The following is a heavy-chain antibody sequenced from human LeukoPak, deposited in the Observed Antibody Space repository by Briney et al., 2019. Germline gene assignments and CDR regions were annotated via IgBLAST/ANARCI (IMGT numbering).Heavy chain of an antibody. CDR1: GGSISSYY. V-gene: IGHV4-59*08. CDR2: IYYSGST. D-gene: IGHD3-22*01. Sequence: SETLSLTCTVSGGSISSYYWSWIRQPPGKGLEWIGYIYYSGSTNYNPSLKSRVTISVDTSKNQFSLKLSSVTAADTAVYYCARATYYYDSSGYGFDYWGQGTLVTVSS. CDR3: ARATYYYDSSGYGFDY. J-gene: IGHJ4*02.